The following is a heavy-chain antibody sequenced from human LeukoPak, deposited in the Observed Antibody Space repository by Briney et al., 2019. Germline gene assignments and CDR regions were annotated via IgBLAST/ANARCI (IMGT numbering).Heavy chain of an antibody. CDR3: ARDRGSSGWYDY. D-gene: IGHD6-19*01. CDR2: IYYSGST. J-gene: IGHJ4*02. Sequence: SETLSLTCTVSGGSISSYYWSWIRQPPGKGLEWIGYIYYSGSTNYNPSLKSRVTMSVDTSKNQFSLKLSSVTAADTAVYYCARDRGSSGWYDYWGQGTLVTVSS. V-gene: IGHV4-59*12. CDR1: GGSISSYY.